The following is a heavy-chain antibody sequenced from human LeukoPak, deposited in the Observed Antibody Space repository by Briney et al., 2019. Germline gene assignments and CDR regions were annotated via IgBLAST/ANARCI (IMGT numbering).Heavy chain of an antibody. CDR1: GVLVSSCG. Sequence: PGRSLRLSCAASGVLVSSCGMDWVRQAPGKGLEWFAVIWSNGDNKYNADPVKGGSPFSKTYSKNTSFLQMNLLRAEDSAVYYGTREPLPYVIGYWGQGTLVAVSS. D-gene: IGHD2/OR15-2a*01. J-gene: IGHJ4*02. CDR3: TREPLPYVIGY. V-gene: IGHV3-33*01. CDR2: IWSNGDNK.